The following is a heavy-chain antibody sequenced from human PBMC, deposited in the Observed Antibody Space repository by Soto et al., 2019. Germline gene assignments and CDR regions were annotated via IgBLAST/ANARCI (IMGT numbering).Heavy chain of an antibody. J-gene: IGHJ4*02. D-gene: IGHD3-10*01. CDR1: KSIFTGYG. CDR3: ARGAVVRLVFGGFSEY. Sequence: QVLLVESGGGVAQPGRSLRLSCAASKSIFTGYGMHWVRQTPGKGLEWVAVIRFDGTDEHYDASVKGRFTISRDNSRNMLYLQLNRPRVEGTCFYCCARGAVVRLVFGGFSEYWGQGTLVTVSS. CDR2: IRFDGTDE. V-gene: IGHV3-33*01.